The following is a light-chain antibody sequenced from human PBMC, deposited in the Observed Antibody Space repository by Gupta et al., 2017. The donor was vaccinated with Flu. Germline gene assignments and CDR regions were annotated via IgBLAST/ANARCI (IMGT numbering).Light chain of an antibody. J-gene: IGLJ3*02. CDR2: DVT. CDR3: FSYLGISTPTPWM. CDR1: SSDINSYKY. V-gene: IGLV2-14*01. Sequence: QSALTQPASVSGSPGQSITISCTIISSDINSYKYVSWYQQHPGKAPKLIIYDVTNRPSGVSDRFSGSKSGNTASLTISGLQSEDDSDYYCFSYLGISTPTPWMFGGGTHLTV.